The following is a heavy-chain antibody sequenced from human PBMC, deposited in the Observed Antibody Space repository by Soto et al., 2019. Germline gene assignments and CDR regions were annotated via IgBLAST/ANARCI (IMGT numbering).Heavy chain of an antibody. CDR1: GFTFSNAW. CDR3: TTEDENGSSWFGGAFDI. V-gene: IGHV3-15*01. Sequence: GGSLRLSCAASGFTFSNAWMSWVRQAPGKGLEWVGRIKSKSDGGTTDYAAPVKGRFTISRDDSKNTLYLQMNSLKTEATAVYYCTTEDENGSSWFGGAFDIWGQGTMVTVSS. J-gene: IGHJ3*02. CDR2: IKSKSDGGTT. D-gene: IGHD6-13*01.